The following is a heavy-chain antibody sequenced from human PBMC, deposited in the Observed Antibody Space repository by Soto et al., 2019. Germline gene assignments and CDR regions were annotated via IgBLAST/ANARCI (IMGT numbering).Heavy chain of an antibody. V-gene: IGHV1-69*01. Sequence: QVQLVQSGAEVEKPGSSVNVSCKASGGTFSSYAISWVRQAPGQGLEWMGGIVAIFGTANYGQKFQGRVTISADDSTSTDHRELRRLASEDTAVYYCPRRVYSGSYGQYFGYWGQGTLVTVSS. J-gene: IGHJ4*02. CDR1: GGTFSSYA. CDR2: IVAIFGTA. CDR3: PRRVYSGSYGQYFGY. D-gene: IGHD1-26*01.